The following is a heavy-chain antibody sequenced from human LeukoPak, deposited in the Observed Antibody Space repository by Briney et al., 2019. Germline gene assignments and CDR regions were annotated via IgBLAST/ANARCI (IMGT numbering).Heavy chain of an antibody. D-gene: IGHD2-15*01. CDR1: GVSISSGSYY. V-gene: IGHV4-61*02. CDR3: ARGRYCTDGSCYFDY. Sequence: SETLSLTCTVSGVSISSGSYYWSWIRQPAGKGLEWIGRIYTSGTTNYNPSLKSRVTMSIDTSKNQFSLKLSSVTAADTAVYYCARGRYCTDGSCYFDYWGQGTLVTVSS. CDR2: IYTSGTT. J-gene: IGHJ4*02.